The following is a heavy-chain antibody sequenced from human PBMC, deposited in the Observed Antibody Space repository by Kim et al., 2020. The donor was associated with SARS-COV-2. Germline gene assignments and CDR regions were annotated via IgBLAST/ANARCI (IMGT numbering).Heavy chain of an antibody. D-gene: IGHD3-10*01. CDR2: ISSDGSIT. V-gene: IGHV3-74*01. CDR1: RFTFNNYW. CDR3: ARGFFRDGFDA. Sequence: GGSLRLSCAVSRFTFNNYWINWVRHAPGKGLVWVSRISSDGSITNYADAVKVRFTMSRDTAATTLYLQMNSLRAEDTAVYYCARGFFRDGFDAWGQGTTVT. J-gene: IGHJ6*02.